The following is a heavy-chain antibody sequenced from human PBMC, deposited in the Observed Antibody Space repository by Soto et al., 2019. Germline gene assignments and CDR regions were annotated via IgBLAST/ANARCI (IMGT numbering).Heavy chain of an antibody. CDR3: VKDHGPYHLNFEF. CDR1: GYRFTSSW. V-gene: IGHV5-51*01. J-gene: IGHJ4*02. CDR2: VYPSDSDV. D-gene: IGHD2-2*01. Sequence: PGESLKISCQGSGYRFTSSWIGWVRQMPGKGLEWLGNVYPSDSDVRYSPSFEGRVTISADNSINTAYLHLLNLKASDTAIYYCVKDHGPYHLNFEFWGRGTLVTVSS.